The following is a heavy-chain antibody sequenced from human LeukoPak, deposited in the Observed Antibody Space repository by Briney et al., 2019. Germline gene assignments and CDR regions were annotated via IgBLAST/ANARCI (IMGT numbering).Heavy chain of an antibody. V-gene: IGHV4-39*01. Sequence: SETLSLTCTVSGVSISSNTYYWGWLRQPPGKGLEWIGTIHYSGNTYYKSSLKSRVTISVDTSRNQFSLKLNSVTAADTAVYYCARRGEGYSSTSYFFDYWGQGALVTVSS. CDR2: IHYSGNT. CDR3: ARRGEGYSSTSYFFDY. J-gene: IGHJ4*02. CDR1: GVSISSNTYY. D-gene: IGHD6-13*01.